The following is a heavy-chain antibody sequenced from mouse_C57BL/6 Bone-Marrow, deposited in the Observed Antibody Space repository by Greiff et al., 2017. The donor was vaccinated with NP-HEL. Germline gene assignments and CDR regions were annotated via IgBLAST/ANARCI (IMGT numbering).Heavy chain of an antibody. V-gene: IGHV5-6*01. Sequence: EVHLVESGGDLVKPGGSLKLSCAASEFTFSSYGMSWVRQTPDKRLEWVATISSGGSYTYYPDSVKGRFTISRDNAKNTLYLQMSSLKSEDTAMYYCARPSYYGYAMDYWGQGTSVTVSS. J-gene: IGHJ4*01. D-gene: IGHD1-1*01. CDR3: ARPSYYGYAMDY. CDR1: EFTFSSYG. CDR2: ISSGGSYT.